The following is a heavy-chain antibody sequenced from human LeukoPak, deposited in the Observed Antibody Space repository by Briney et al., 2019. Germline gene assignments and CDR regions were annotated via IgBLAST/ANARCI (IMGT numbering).Heavy chain of an antibody. V-gene: IGHV3-11*04. CDR3: ARGFSYDYALDY. J-gene: IGHJ4*02. CDR2: MSSSGGTI. CDR1: GFTFSDYY. Sequence: PGGSLRLSCAASGFTFSDYYMTWIRQAPGKGLEWISYMSSSGGTIYYADSVKGRFTISRDNAKNSLYLQMNSLRAEDTAVYYCARGFSYDYALDYWGQGTLVTVSS. D-gene: IGHD3-16*01.